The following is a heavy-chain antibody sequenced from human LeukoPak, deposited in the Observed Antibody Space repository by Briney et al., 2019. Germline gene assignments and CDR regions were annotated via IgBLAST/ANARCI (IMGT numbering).Heavy chain of an antibody. CDR1: GYTFTSYY. Sequence: GASVKVSCKASGYTFTSYYIQLVRQAPGQGLEWMGIINPSGGSTTYAQKFQGRVTMTRDTSTSTVYMELSSLRSEDTAVYYCARSSNWNRFDYWGQGTLVTVSS. CDR2: INPSGGST. CDR3: ARSSNWNRFDY. V-gene: IGHV1-46*01. J-gene: IGHJ4*02. D-gene: IGHD1-1*01.